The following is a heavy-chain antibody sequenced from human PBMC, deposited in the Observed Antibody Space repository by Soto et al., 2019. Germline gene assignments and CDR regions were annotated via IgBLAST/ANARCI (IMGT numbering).Heavy chain of an antibody. V-gene: IGHV3-53*01. J-gene: IGHJ4*02. CDR3: VQTTGWPGFDF. Sequence: EVQLVESGGGLIQPGGSLRLSCAASVFAVSSKYMTWVRQAPGKGLEWVSVIYGGGTTYYADSVKGRFTISRDTSKNMLYLQMNSLRAEDTAVYYCVQTTGWPGFDFWGQGTLVTVSS. D-gene: IGHD6-19*01. CDR2: IYGGGTT. CDR1: VFAVSSKY.